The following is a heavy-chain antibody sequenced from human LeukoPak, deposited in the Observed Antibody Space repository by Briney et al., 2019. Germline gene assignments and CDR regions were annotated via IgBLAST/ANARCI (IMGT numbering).Heavy chain of an antibody. J-gene: IGHJ6*03. CDR2: INPNSGGT. Sequence: GASVKVSCKASGYTFTGYYMHWVRQAPGQGLEWMGWINPNSGGTNYAQKFQGRVTMTRDTSISTAYMELSRLRSEDTAVYYCARDSVGSGSYYRIYYYYMDVWGKGTTVTVSS. CDR3: ARDSVGSGSYYRIYYYYMDV. CDR1: GYTFTGYY. V-gene: IGHV1-2*02. D-gene: IGHD3-10*01.